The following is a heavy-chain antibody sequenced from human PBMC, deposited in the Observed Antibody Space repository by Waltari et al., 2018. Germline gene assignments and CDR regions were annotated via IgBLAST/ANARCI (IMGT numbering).Heavy chain of an antibody. D-gene: IGHD1-26*01. J-gene: IGHJ6*02. V-gene: IGHV3-33*01. Sequence: QEKLVESGGGVVQSGRSLKLSCEESGFSFTNYGMHGVRQAPGKGLEGVAIIWYDGSKKYYADSVKGRFDISRDNARNTLYLQMDSLRAEDTAVYFCARDQYGESFYYAMNVWGQGTAVTVAS. CDR1: GFSFTNYG. CDR3: ARDQYGESFYYAMNV. CDR2: IWYDGSKK.